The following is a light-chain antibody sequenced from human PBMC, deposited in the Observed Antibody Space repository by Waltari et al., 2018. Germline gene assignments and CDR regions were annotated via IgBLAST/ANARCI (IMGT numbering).Light chain of an antibody. J-gene: IGKJ4*01. Sequence: EVVLTQSPGTLSLSPGERATLSCRASQNIRSNYLAWYQQRPGKAPRLLIYGTSTRASGIPDRFSGSGSGTDFTLTITRLEPEDFAVYYCQQYVSSPLTFGGGTRVEIK. CDR3: QQYVSSPLT. V-gene: IGKV3-20*01. CDR1: QNIRSNY. CDR2: GTS.